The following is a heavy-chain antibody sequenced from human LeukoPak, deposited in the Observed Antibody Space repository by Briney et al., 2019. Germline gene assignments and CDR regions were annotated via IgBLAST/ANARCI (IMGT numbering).Heavy chain of an antibody. J-gene: IGHJ4*02. CDR1: GFTFSSYE. Sequence: GGSLRLSCAASGFTFSSYEMNWVRQAPGKGLEWVSYISSSGSTIYYADSVKGRFTISRDNAKNSLYLQMNSLRAEDTAVYYCTKDPLPGYFDILTGYPRFEYWGQGTLVTVSS. D-gene: IGHD3-9*01. V-gene: IGHV3-48*03. CDR3: TKDPLPGYFDILTGYPRFEY. CDR2: ISSSGSTI.